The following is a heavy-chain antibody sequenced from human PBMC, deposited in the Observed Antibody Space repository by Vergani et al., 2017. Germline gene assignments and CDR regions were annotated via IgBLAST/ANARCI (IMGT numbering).Heavy chain of an antibody. Sequence: QVQLVQSGAEVKKPGASVKVSCKASGYTFTSYGISWVRQAPGQGLEWMGWISAYNGNTNYAQKLQGRVTITADESTSTAYMELSSLRSEDTAVYYCAREGITMVRGVNGRFDYWGQGTLVTVSS. CDR1: GYTFTSYG. J-gene: IGHJ4*02. D-gene: IGHD3-10*01. CDR2: ISAYNGNT. V-gene: IGHV1-18*01. CDR3: AREGITMVRGVNGRFDY.